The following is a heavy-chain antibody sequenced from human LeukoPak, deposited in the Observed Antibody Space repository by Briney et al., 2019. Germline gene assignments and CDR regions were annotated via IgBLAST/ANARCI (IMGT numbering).Heavy chain of an antibody. V-gene: IGHV1-18*01. D-gene: IGHD3-22*01. Sequence: ASVKISCKASGYTFISYGISWVRQAPGQGLEWMGWISAYNGNTNYAQKLQGRVTMTTDTSTSTAYMELRSLRSDDTAVYYCARDMAQNYYDSSGYDYWGQGTLVTVSS. CDR3: ARDMAQNYYDSSGYDY. CDR1: GYTFISYG. J-gene: IGHJ4*02. CDR2: ISAYNGNT.